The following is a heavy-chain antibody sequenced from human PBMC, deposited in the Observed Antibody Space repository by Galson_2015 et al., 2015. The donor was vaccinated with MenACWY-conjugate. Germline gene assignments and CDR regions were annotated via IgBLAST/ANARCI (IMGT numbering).Heavy chain of an antibody. V-gene: IGHV3-74*01. D-gene: IGHD1-1*01. CDR3: ARDNNWSFDS. CDR2: IKADGSFS. J-gene: IGHJ4*02. CDR1: GFTFNNYW. Sequence: SLRLSCAASGFTFNNYWMNWVRQPPGKGLEWISYIKADGSFSNYADSVKGRFTISTDNAKNMLYLQMDGLGDEDTSVYFCARDNNWSFDSWGQGTLVTVSS.